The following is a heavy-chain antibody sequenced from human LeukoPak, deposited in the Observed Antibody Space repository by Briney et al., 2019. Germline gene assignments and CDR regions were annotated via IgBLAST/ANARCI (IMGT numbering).Heavy chain of an antibody. CDR1: GYTFTGYY. D-gene: IGHD2-2*02. V-gene: IGHV1-2*02. Sequence: WASVKVSCKASGYTFTGYYMHWVRQAPGQGLEWMGWINPNSGGTNYAQKFQGRVTMTRDTSISTAYMELSRLRSDDTAVYYCAREVGCSSTSCYRGPVDYWGRETLVTVSS. J-gene: IGHJ4*02. CDR3: AREVGCSSTSCYRGPVDY. CDR2: INPNSGGT.